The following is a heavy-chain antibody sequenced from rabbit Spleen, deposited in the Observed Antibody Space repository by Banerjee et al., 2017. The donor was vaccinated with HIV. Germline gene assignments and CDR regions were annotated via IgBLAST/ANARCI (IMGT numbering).Heavy chain of an antibody. CDR3: VREVAAKFSL. D-gene: IGHD4-1*01. Sequence: QEQLVESGGGLVQPGGSLKLSCKASGFDFSSYGVSWVRQAPGKGLEWIGYIDPIFRSTAYASCVNGRFSISRENTQNTVSLQMNSLTAADTATYFCVREVAAKFSLWGQGTLVTVS. CDR1: GFDFSSYG. CDR2: IDPIFRST. V-gene: IGHV1S47*01. J-gene: IGHJ4*01.